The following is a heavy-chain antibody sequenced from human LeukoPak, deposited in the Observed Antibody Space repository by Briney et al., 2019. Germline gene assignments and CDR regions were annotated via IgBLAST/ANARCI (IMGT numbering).Heavy chain of an antibody. V-gene: IGHV1-18*01. Sequence: ASVKVSCKASGGTFSSYDISWVRQAPGQGLEWMGWISAYNGNTNYAQKLQGRVTMTTDTSTSTAYMELRSLRSDDTAVYYCARDWSGSSGYYQSDYWGQGTLVTVSS. CDR3: ARDWSGSSGYYQSDY. D-gene: IGHD3-22*01. CDR1: GGTFSSYD. CDR2: ISAYNGNT. J-gene: IGHJ4*02.